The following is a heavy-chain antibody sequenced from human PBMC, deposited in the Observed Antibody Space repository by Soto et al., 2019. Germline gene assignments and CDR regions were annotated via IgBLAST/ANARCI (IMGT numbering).Heavy chain of an antibody. V-gene: IGHV4-31*03. D-gene: IGHD3-22*01. Sequence: PSETLSLTCTVSGGSISSGGYYWSWIRQHPGKGLEWIGYIYYSGSTYYNPSLKSRVTISVDTSKNQFSLKLSSVTAADTAVYYCALSSGYYFNWFDPWGQGTLVTVSS. CDR1: GGSISSGGYY. CDR3: ALSSGYYFNWFDP. J-gene: IGHJ5*02. CDR2: IYYSGST.